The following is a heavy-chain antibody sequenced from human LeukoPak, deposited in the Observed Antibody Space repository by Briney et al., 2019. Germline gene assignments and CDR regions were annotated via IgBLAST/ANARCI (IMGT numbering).Heavy chain of an antibody. CDR2: ISHDGVNT. CDR3: AKDVGGSAFFDY. CDR1: GFTVSSNY. Sequence: GGSLRLSCAASGFTVSSNYMSWVRQAPGKGPEWVSTISHDGVNTHYADSVEGRFTISRDNSKSILYLQMNSLRAEDTAVYYCAKDVGGSAFFDYWGQGTLVTVAS. J-gene: IGHJ4*02. D-gene: IGHD3-16*01. V-gene: IGHV3-23*01.